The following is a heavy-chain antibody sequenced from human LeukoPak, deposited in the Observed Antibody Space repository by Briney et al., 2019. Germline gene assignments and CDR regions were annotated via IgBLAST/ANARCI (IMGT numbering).Heavy chain of an antibody. Sequence: GGSLRLSCAASGFTFNNYAMGWVRQPPGKGLEWLSAIDGGGDATKYADSVKGRFTISRDNSKNTLSLQMNSLRVEDTAIYYCAKSDCGSDGCKLLNYWGQGILVTVSS. CDR1: GFTFNNYA. V-gene: IGHV3-23*01. CDR2: IDGGGDAT. CDR3: AKSDCGSDGCKLLNY. D-gene: IGHD5-24*01. J-gene: IGHJ4*02.